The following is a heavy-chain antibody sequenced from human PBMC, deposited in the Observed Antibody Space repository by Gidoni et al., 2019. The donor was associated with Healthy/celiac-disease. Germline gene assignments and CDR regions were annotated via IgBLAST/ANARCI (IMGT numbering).Heavy chain of an antibody. CDR1: GFTFSSYW. Sequence: EVQLVESGGGLVQPGGSLRLSCAASGFTFSSYWMSWVRQAPGKGLERVANIKQDGSEKYYVDSVKGRFTISRDNAKNSLYLQMNSLRAEDTAVYYCARDRIYYYDSSGYTDAFDIWGQGTMVTVSS. D-gene: IGHD3-22*01. CDR3: ARDRIYYYDSSGYTDAFDI. CDR2: IKQDGSEK. V-gene: IGHV3-7*01. J-gene: IGHJ3*02.